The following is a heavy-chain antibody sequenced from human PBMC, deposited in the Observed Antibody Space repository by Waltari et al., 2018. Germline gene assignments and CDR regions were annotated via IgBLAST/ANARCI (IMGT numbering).Heavy chain of an antibody. D-gene: IGHD1-20*01. CDR3: ATPFYNWDDPLHS. CDR1: GFTFRNFA. CDR2: ITVGDDT. V-gene: IGHV3-23*01. J-gene: IGHJ4*02. Sequence: EVQLLESGGDLVQPGGSLRLSCAPSGFTFRNFAINWVRLAPGTGLEWVSAITVGDDTYYADSVKGRFTISRDTSKDTVHLQMNGLRAEDTAVYYCATPFYNWDDPLHSWGQGTLVTVSS.